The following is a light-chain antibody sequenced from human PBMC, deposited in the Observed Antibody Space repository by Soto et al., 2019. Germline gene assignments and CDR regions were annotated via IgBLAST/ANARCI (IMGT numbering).Light chain of an antibody. J-gene: IGKJ1*01. CDR3: QQYGSSPWT. CDR1: QSVSSSY. CDR2: GAS. Sequence: FTQIVANLSWSPKGTASISCSASQSVSSSYLAWYQQKPGQAPRLLIYGASSRATGIPDRFSGSGSGTDFTLTISRLEPEDFAVYYCQQYGSSPWTFGQGTKVDIK. V-gene: IGKV3-20*01.